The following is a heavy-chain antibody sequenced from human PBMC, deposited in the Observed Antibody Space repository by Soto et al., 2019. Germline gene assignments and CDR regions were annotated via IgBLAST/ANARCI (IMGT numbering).Heavy chain of an antibody. V-gene: IGHV2-5*02. CDR1: GFSLTSHHMG. J-gene: IGHJ4*02. CDR2: IYWDDDE. CDR3: AHAGDYDLLSFDH. Sequence: QITLRESGPALVRPAQTLTLTCTFSGFSLTSHHMGVAWIRQPPGKAMEWLALIYWDDDERFNPSLKDRLAISTDTSKNPVVLTMTNMGPLDTATYFCAHAGDYDLLSFDHWGPATLVTVSS. D-gene: IGHD4-17*01.